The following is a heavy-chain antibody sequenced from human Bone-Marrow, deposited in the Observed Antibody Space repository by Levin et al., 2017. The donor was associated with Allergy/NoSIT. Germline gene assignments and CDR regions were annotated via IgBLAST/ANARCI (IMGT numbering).Heavy chain of an antibody. CDR3: AKENSGWYQAGFEH. V-gene: IGHV3-23*01. CDR2: IDGSGDST. Sequence: QPGGSLRLSCAASGFTFSSYPMSWVRQAPGKGLEWVAAIDGSGDSTFYADSVKGRVSISRDSSTNTLYLLLNSLRAEDTAIYYCAKENSGWYQAGFEHWGQGTLVNVSS. CDR1: GFTFSSYP. J-gene: IGHJ1*01. D-gene: IGHD6-19*01.